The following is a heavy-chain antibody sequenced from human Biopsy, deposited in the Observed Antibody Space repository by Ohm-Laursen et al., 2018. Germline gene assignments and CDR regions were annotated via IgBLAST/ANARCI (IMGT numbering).Heavy chain of an antibody. D-gene: IGHD2-21*02. V-gene: IGHV1-46*01. CDR3: ARTDDFKFDFDY. CDR2: INPSGGDT. J-gene: IGHJ4*02. Sequence: ASVKVSCKASGYTFTNYYMHWVRQAPGQGLEWMGIINPSGGDTTYAQNFQGRLIMTRDTSTSTVYMELSSLTSEDTAVYSCARTDDFKFDFDYWGQGTLVTVSS. CDR1: GYTFTNYY.